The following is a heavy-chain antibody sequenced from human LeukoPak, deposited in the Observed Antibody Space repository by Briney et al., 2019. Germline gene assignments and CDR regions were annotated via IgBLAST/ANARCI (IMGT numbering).Heavy chain of an antibody. Sequence: ASVKVSCKASGYTFTGYYMHWVRQAPGQGLEWMGWINPNSGGTNYAQKFQDRVTMNRDTSISTAYMELSRLRSDDTAVYYCARVLLTYYFDSSGYYDYWGQGTLVTVSS. V-gene: IGHV1-2*02. J-gene: IGHJ4*02. D-gene: IGHD3-22*01. CDR1: GYTFTGYY. CDR3: ARVLLTYYFDSSGYYDY. CDR2: INPNSGGT.